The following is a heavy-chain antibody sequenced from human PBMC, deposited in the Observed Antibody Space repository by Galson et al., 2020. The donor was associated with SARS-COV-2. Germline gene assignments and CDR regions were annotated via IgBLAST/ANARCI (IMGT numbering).Heavy chain of an antibody. CDR1: GFTFARYA. J-gene: IGHJ4*02. D-gene: IGHD6-19*01. CDR3: AKDHPSSGWPTFDY. CDR2: VNNGNNP. V-gene: IGHV3-23*05. Sequence: GESLKISCTASGFTFARYAMSWVRQAPGKGLEWVASVNNGNNPYYADSVVGRFSVSRDNSGGTLTLQMNSLRAEDSAMYYCAKDHPSSGWPTFDYWGQGTLVGVSS.